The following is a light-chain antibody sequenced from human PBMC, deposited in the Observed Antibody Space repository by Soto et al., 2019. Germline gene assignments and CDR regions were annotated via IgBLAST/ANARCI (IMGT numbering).Light chain of an antibody. CDR3: QQYGSSPRT. CDR1: QSVSSNY. J-gene: IGKJ1*01. V-gene: IGKV3-20*01. CDR2: GAS. Sequence: EIVLTQSPGTLSLSPGERATLSCRASQSVSSNYLAWYQQKPGQAPRVLIYGASSRATGIPDRLSGSGSGTDFTLTINRLEPEDFAVYYCQQYGSSPRTFGQGTKVDIK.